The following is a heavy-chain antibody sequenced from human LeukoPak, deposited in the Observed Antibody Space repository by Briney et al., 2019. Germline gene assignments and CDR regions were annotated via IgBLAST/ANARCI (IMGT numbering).Heavy chain of an antibody. V-gene: IGHV3-15*01. D-gene: IGHD2-2*02. CDR2: IKSKTDGGTT. Sequence: GGSLRLSCAASGFTFNNAWMSWVRQAPGRGLEWVGRIKSKTDGGTTDYAAPVKGRFTISRDDSKNTLYLQMNSLKTEDTAVYYCTTLGYCSSSSCYTVHYWGQGTLVTVSS. CDR3: TTLGYCSSSSCYTVHY. J-gene: IGHJ4*02. CDR1: GFTFNNAW.